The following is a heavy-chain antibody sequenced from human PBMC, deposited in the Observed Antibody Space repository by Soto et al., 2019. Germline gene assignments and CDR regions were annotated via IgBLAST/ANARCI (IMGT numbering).Heavy chain of an antibody. CDR1: GGSISSGGYY. CDR3: ARDMTYYYDSRGYFDAFDI. V-gene: IGHV4-31*03. J-gene: IGHJ3*02. CDR2: IYYSGST. Sequence: PSETLSLTCTVSGGSISSGGYYWSWIRQHPGKGLEWIGYIYYSGSTYYNPSLKSRVTISVDTSKNQFSLKLSSVTAADTAVYYCARDMTYYYDSRGYFDAFDIWGQGTMVTVSS. D-gene: IGHD3-22*01.